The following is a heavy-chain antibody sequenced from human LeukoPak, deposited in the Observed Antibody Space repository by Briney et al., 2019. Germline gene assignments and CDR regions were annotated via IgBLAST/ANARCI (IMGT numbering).Heavy chain of an antibody. CDR1: GGSISSSNW. Sequence: SETLSLTCAVSGGSISSSNWWSWVRQPPGKGLEWIGEIYHSGSTNYNPSLKSRVTISVDKSKNQFSLKLSSVTAADTAVYYCARHWETVTKSVRLDYWGQGTLVTVSS. J-gene: IGHJ4*02. CDR2: IYHSGST. CDR3: ARHWETVTKSVRLDY. D-gene: IGHD4-17*01. V-gene: IGHV4-4*02.